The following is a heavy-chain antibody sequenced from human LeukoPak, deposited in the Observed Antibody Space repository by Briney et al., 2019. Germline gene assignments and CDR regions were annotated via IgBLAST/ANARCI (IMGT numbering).Heavy chain of an antibody. CDR2: ISSSGSTI. Sequence: PGGSLRLSCAASGFTFSDYYMSWIRQAPGKGLEWVSYISSSGSTIYYADSVKGRFTISRDNAKNSLYLQMNSLRAEDTAVYYCARTWVPGGYDSSGYYSPNPFDYWGQGTLVTVSS. D-gene: IGHD3-22*01. J-gene: IGHJ4*02. V-gene: IGHV3-11*01. CDR1: GFTFSDYY. CDR3: ARTWVPGGYDSSGYYSPNPFDY.